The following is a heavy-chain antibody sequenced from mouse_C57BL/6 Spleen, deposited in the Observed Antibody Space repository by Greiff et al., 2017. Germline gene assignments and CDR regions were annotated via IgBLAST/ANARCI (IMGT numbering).Heavy chain of an antibody. D-gene: IGHD2-2*01. CDR2: IGDGGSYT. J-gene: IGHJ4*01. V-gene: IGHV5-4*01. Sequence: EVKLMESGGGLVKPGGSLKLSCAASGFTFSSYAMPWVRQTPEKRLEWVATIGDGGSYTSYPANVKGRFTISRDNAKNNLYLQKSHLKSEDTAMYYCARDHGYDSGDYAMAYWGQGTSVTVSS. CDR3: ARDHGYDSGDYAMAY. CDR1: GFTFSSYA.